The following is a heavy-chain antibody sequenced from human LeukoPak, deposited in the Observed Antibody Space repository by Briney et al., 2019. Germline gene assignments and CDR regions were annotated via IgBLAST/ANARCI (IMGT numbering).Heavy chain of an antibody. J-gene: IGHJ6*02. CDR2: ISYDGSNK. CDR3: ARALLRYFDWLLRGHLDYYGMDV. CDR1: GFTFSSYA. V-gene: IGHV3-30-3*01. D-gene: IGHD3-9*01. Sequence: GGSLGLSCAASGFTFSSYAMHWVRQAPGKGLEWVAVISYDGSNKYYADSVKGRFTISRNNSKNTLYLQMNSLRAEDTAVYYCARALLRYFDWLLRGHLDYYGMDVWGQGTTVTVSS.